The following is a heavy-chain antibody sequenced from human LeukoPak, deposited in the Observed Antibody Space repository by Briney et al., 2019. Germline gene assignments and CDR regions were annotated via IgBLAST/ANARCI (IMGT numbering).Heavy chain of an antibody. CDR3: AREVAAAGYYFDY. V-gene: IGHV3-23*01. Sequence: PGGSLRLSCAASGFTFNNYAMNWVRQAPGKGLEWVSAISGSGDRTYYADSVKGRFTISRDKSKNTLYLQMNSLRAEDTAVYYCAREVAAAGYYFDYWGQGTLVTVSS. CDR1: GFTFNNYA. CDR2: ISGSGDRT. J-gene: IGHJ4*02. D-gene: IGHD6-13*01.